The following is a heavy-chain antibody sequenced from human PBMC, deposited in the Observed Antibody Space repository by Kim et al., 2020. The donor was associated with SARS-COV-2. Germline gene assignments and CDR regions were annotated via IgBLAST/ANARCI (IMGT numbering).Heavy chain of an antibody. CDR2: INRDGTKP. CDR1: GFTFRDYW. Sequence: GGSLRLSCTASGFTFRDYWMHWVRQVPGKGLVWVSQINRDGTKPDYADSVKGRFTVSRDNARNTLYLQMNSLTAEDTAIYYCTRDPPPATPIDYWGQGTLVTVSS. V-gene: IGHV3-74*01. CDR3: TRDPPPATPIDY. D-gene: IGHD2-2*01. J-gene: IGHJ4*02.